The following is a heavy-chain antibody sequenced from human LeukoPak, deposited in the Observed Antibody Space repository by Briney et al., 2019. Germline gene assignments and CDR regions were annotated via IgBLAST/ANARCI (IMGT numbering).Heavy chain of an antibody. CDR3: ARDTSTWSIAAY. CDR2: ISSSSSTI. V-gene: IGHV3-48*04. Sequence: GGSLRLSCAASGFTFSSYSMNWVRQAPGKGLEWVSYISSSSSTIYYADPVKGRFTISRDSAKNSLCLQMNSLRVEDTAVYYCARDTSTWSIAAYWGQGTLVTVSS. J-gene: IGHJ4*02. CDR1: GFTFSSYS. D-gene: IGHD6-13*01.